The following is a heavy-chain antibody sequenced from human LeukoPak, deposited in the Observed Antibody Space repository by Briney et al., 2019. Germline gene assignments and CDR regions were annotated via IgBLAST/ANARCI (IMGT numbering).Heavy chain of an antibody. Sequence: PSETLSLTCTVSGASVSSGNYYWSFIRQPPGKGLEWIGYIYYTGSTKYSLSLKSRVIISVDKSKNQFSLRLSSLTAADTAVYYCAGSSGWHFQHWGQGTLVAVSS. V-gene: IGHV4-61*01. CDR1: GASVSSGNYY. J-gene: IGHJ1*01. CDR2: IYYTGST. D-gene: IGHD6-19*01. CDR3: AGSSGWHFQH.